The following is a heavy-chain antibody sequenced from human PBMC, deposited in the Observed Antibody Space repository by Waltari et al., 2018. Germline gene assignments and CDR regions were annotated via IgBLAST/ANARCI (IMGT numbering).Heavy chain of an antibody. D-gene: IGHD3-10*01. CDR3: ARDGRVSWFGDSPNFYYYYGMDV. J-gene: IGHJ6*02. Sequence: QVQLQESGPGLVKPSGTLSLTCAVSGGSISSSTCWSWVRQPPGTGLEWIGEIYHSGSTNYNPSLKSRVTISVDKSKNQFSLKLSSVTAADTAVYYCARDGRVSWFGDSPNFYYYYGMDVWGQGTTVTVSS. CDR1: GGSISSSTC. CDR2: IYHSGST. V-gene: IGHV4-4*02.